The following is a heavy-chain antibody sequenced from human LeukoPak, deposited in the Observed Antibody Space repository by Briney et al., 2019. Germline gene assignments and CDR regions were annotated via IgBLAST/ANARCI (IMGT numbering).Heavy chain of an antibody. J-gene: IGHJ4*02. CDR1: GSTFSSYA. CDR3: ARHDRGSGSPYYFDY. V-gene: IGHV3-23*01. D-gene: IGHD3-10*01. Sequence: GGSLRLSCAASGSTFSSYAMSWVRQAPGKGLEWVAAISGGGGSTYYADSVKGRFTISRDNSKNTLYLQMNSLSADDTAVFYCARHDRGSGSPYYFDYWGQGTLVTVSP. CDR2: ISGGGGST.